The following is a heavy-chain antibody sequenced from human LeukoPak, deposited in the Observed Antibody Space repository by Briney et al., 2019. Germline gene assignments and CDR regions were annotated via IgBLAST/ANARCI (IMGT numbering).Heavy chain of an antibody. J-gene: IGHJ4*02. V-gene: IGHV1-8*01. CDR3: ARGPATATDY. CDR2: MNPNSGRT. D-gene: IGHD2-2*01. CDR1: GYTLTSYD. Sequence: GASVKVSCKASGYTLTSYDINWVRQATGQGLEWMGWMNPNSGRTGYAQNFQGRITITRNTSISTAYMELSSLRSEDTAVYYCARGPATATDYWGQGTLVTVSS.